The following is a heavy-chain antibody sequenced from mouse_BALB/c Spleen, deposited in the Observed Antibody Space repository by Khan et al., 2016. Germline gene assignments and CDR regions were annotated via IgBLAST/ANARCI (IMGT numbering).Heavy chain of an antibody. CDR2: IDPANDNT. D-gene: IGHD1-1*01. CDR1: GFNIKDTY. V-gene: IGHV14-3*02. J-gene: IGHJ4*01. Sequence: VQLQQSGAELVKPGASVKLSCTASGFNIKDTYMHWVKQRPEQGLEWIGRIDPANDNTKYDPKFQGKATITADTSSNTAYLQLSSLTSADTAVYYSASTSNVYYGALDYCGQGPSVPVSS. CDR3: ASTSNVYYGALDY.